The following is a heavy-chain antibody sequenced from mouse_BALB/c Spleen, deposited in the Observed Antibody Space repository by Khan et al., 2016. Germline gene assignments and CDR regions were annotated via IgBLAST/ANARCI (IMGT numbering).Heavy chain of an antibody. CDR1: GYAFSIYW. CDR3: ARSGYGYDY. J-gene: IGHJ2*01. V-gene: IGHV1-80*01. CDR2: IYPGDGDT. Sequence: QVQLQQSGAELVRPGSSVKISCKASGYAFSIYWMNWVKQRPGQGLEWIGQIYPGDGDTDYNGKFKDKATLTADKSSSTAYMQLSSLTSEDSAVYVGARSGYGYDYWGQGTTLTVSS. D-gene: IGHD2-2*01.